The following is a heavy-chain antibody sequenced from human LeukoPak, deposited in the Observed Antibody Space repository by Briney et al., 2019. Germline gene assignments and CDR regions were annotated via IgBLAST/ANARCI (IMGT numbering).Heavy chain of an antibody. D-gene: IGHD6-13*01. J-gene: IGHJ4*02. CDR3: ASAGIEAVGMGRHEY. Sequence: PSETLSLTCTVSGGSISSYYWSWIRQPPGKGREWSGYMFYSGSTNYNPSLTSRVTISVDTSKNQFSLKLSSVTAADTAVYYCASAGIEAVGMGRHEYWGQGTLVTVSS. CDR1: GGSISSYY. CDR2: MFYSGST. V-gene: IGHV4-59*08.